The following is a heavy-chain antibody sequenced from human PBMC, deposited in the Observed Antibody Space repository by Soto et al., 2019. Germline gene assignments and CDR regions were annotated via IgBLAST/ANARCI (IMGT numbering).Heavy chain of an antibody. Sequence: GGSLRLSCTASGFTFGDYAMSWFRQAPGKGLEWVGFIRSKAYGGTTEYAASVKGRFTISRDDSKSSAYLQMNSQKTEDTAVYYCTRRIDYSNYYLDYWGQGTLVTVSS. J-gene: IGHJ4*02. V-gene: IGHV3-49*03. D-gene: IGHD4-4*01. CDR1: GFTFGDYA. CDR2: IRSKAYGGTT. CDR3: TRRIDYSNYYLDY.